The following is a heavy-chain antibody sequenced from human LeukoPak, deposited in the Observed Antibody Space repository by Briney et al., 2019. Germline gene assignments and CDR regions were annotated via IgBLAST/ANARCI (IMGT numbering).Heavy chain of an antibody. V-gene: IGHV1-2*02. J-gene: IGHJ4*02. CDR3: ARGPGYYKPIDY. CDR2: INPNSGGT. D-gene: IGHD3-9*01. Sequence: ASVKVSCKASGYTFTGYYMHWVRQAPGQGLERMGWINPNSGGTNYAQKFQGRVTMTRDTSISTAYMELSRLRSDDTAVYYCARGPGYYKPIDYWGQGTLVTVSS. CDR1: GYTFTGYY.